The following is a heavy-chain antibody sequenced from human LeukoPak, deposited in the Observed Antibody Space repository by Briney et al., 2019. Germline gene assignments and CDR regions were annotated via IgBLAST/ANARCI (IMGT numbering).Heavy chain of an antibody. Sequence: PSETLSLTCAVYGGSFSGYYWSWIRQPPGKGLEWIGEINHSGSTNYNPSLKSRVTISVDTSKNQFSLKLSSVTAADTAVYYCARGLGPPRTWSHTLRFHPWGQGTLVTVSS. CDR1: GGSFSGYY. V-gene: IGHV4-34*01. J-gene: IGHJ5*02. CDR3: ARGLGPPRTWSHTLRFHP. D-gene: IGHD2-15*01. CDR2: INHSGST.